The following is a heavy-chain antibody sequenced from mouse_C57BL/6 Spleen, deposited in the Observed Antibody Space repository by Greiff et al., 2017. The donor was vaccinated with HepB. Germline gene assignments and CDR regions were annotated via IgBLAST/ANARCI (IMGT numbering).Heavy chain of an antibody. J-gene: IGHJ2*01. D-gene: IGHD4-1*01. Sequence: EVNVVESGGGLVQPGGSMKLSCAASGFTFSDAWMDWVRQSPEKGLEWVAEIRNKANNHATYYAESVKGRFTISRDDSKSSVYLQMNSLRAEDTGIYYCTRKDWDYFDYWGQGTTLTVSS. CDR3: TRKDWDYFDY. V-gene: IGHV6-6*01. CDR1: GFTFSDAW. CDR2: IRNKANNHAT.